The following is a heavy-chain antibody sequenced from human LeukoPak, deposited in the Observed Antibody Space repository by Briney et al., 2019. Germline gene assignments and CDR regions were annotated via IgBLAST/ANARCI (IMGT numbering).Heavy chain of an antibody. V-gene: IGHV3-30*04. Sequence: GSLRLSCAASGFTFSSYAMHWVRQAPGKGLEWVAVISYDGSNKYYADSVKGRFTISRDNSKNTLYLQMNSLRAEDTAVYYCARDEALAYCGGDCQTVGYYGMDVWGKGTTVTVSS. CDR1: GFTFSSYA. D-gene: IGHD2-21*02. CDR3: ARDEALAYCGGDCQTVGYYGMDV. J-gene: IGHJ6*04. CDR2: ISYDGSNK.